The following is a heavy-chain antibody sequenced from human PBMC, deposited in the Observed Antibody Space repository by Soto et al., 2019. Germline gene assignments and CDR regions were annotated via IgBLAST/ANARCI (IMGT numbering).Heavy chain of an antibody. D-gene: IGHD2-15*01. CDR3: AKDAGYCSGGSCYFRYYFDY. Sequence: EVQLLESGGGLVQPGGSLRLSCAASGFTFDNYAMSWVRQAPGKGLEWVSTISNGGGTTHYADSVKGRFTISRDNSKNTXYXPMNSLRAEDTAVYYCAKDAGYCSGGSCYFRYYFDYWGQGALVTVSS. V-gene: IGHV3-23*01. CDR1: GFTFDNYA. CDR2: ISNGGGTT. J-gene: IGHJ4*02.